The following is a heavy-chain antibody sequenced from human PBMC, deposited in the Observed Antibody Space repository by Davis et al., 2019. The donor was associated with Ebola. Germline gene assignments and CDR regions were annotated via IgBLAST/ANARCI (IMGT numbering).Heavy chain of an antibody. CDR3: ARGYWHFDL. CDR1: GYSFTRHY. J-gene: IGHJ2*01. Sequence: GESLKISCKGSGYSFTRHYIAWVRQMPGEGLEWMGIIYPDDSDTRYSPSFQGQVTISADKSISTAYLQWNSLEASDTALYYCARGYWHFDLWGRGTLVTVSS. CDR2: IYPDDSDT. V-gene: IGHV5-51*01.